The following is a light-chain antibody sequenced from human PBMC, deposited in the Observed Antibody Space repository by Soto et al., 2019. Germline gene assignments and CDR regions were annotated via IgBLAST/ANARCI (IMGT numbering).Light chain of an antibody. CDR3: QHYKSYPWT. Sequence: DIQMTQSPSTMSASVGDRVTITCRASQSIDSWLAWYQQKPGKAPKFLMCKASNLESGVPSRFSGSGSETEFTLTISSLQPDDFAIYYCQHYKSYPWTFGQGTKVELK. J-gene: IGKJ1*01. CDR1: QSIDSW. V-gene: IGKV1-5*03. CDR2: KAS.